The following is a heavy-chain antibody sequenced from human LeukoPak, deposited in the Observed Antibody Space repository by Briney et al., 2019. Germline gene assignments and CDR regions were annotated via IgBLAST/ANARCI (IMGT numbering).Heavy chain of an antibody. CDR3: ARGPSTVVTTR. Sequence: GGSLRLSCAASGFTFSSYWMSWVRQAPGKGLEWVANIKQDGSEKYYVDSVKGRLTISRDNAKNSLYLQMNSLRAEDTALYYCARGPSTVVTTRWGQGTLVAVSS. CDR2: IKQDGSEK. J-gene: IGHJ4*02. V-gene: IGHV3-7*01. CDR1: GFTFSSYW. D-gene: IGHD2-21*02.